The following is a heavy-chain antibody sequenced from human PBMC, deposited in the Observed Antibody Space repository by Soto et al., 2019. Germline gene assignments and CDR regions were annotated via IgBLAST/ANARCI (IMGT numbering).Heavy chain of an antibody. CDR3: ATGRTDDFWSGSIDY. CDR1: GYTLTELS. D-gene: IGHD3-3*01. CDR2: FDPEDGET. J-gene: IGHJ4*02. Sequence: ASVKVSCKVSGYTLTELSMHWVRQAPGKGLEWMGGFDPEDGETIYAQKFQGRVTMTEDTSTDTAYMELSSLRSEDTAVYYCATGRTDDFWSGSIDYWGQGTLVTVSS. V-gene: IGHV1-24*01.